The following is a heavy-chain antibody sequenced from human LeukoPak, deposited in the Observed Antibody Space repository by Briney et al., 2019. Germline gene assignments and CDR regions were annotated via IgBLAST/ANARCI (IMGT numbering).Heavy chain of an antibody. CDR1: GGSISSSSYY. CDR3: ARQGGYCSSTSCYGAFDI. D-gene: IGHD2-2*01. CDR2: IYYSGST. Sequence: PSETLSLTCTVSGGSISSSSYYWGWIRQPPGKGLEWIGSIYYSGSTYYNPSLKSRVTISVDTSKNQFSLKLSSVTAAVTAVYYCARQGGYCSSTSCYGAFDIWGQGTMVTVSS. V-gene: IGHV4-39*01. J-gene: IGHJ3*02.